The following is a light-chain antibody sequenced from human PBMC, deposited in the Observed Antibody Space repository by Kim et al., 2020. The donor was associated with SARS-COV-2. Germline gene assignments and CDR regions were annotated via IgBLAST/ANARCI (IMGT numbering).Light chain of an antibody. V-gene: IGLV10-54*01. Sequence: QAGLTQPPSVSKGLRQTATLTCTGNSNNVGNQGAAWLQQHQGHPPKLLSYRNNNRPSGISERLSASRSGNTASLTITGLQPEDEADYYCSAWDSSLRAHVFGGGTKLTVL. CDR2: RNN. CDR1: SNNVGNQG. CDR3: SAWDSSLRAHV. J-gene: IGLJ3*02.